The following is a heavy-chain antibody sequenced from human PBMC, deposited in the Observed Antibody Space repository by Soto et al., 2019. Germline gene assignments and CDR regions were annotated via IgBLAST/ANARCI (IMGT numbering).Heavy chain of an antibody. D-gene: IGHD2-2*01. CDR3: TTALSIVVVPAADY. CDR1: GFTFSNAW. V-gene: IGHV3-15*01. Sequence: GGSLRLSCAASGFTFSNAWMSWVRQAPGKGLEWVGRIKSKTDGGTTDYAAPMKGRFTISRDDSKNTLYLQMNSLKTEDTAVYYCTTALSIVVVPAADYWGQGTLVTVSS. J-gene: IGHJ4*02. CDR2: IKSKTDGGTT.